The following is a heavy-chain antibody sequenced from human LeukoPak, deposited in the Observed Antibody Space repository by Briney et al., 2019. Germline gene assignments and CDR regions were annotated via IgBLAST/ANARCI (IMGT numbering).Heavy chain of an antibody. CDR3: ARALRRWLQPADAFDI. D-gene: IGHD5-12*01. V-gene: IGHV1-8*01. CDR1: GYTFTSYG. J-gene: IGHJ3*02. Sequence: ASVKVSCKASGYTFTSYGISWVRQAPGQGLEWMGWMNPNSGNTGYAQKFQGRVTMTTNTSISTAYMELSSLRSEDTAVYYCARALRRWLQPADAFDIWGQGTMVTVSS. CDR2: MNPNSGNT.